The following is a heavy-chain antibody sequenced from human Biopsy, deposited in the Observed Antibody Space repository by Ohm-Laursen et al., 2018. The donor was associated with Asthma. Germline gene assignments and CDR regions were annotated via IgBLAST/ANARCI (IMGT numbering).Heavy chain of an antibody. J-gene: IGHJ3*02. CDR3: AKERYYAFWSGYPI. D-gene: IGHD3-3*01. V-gene: IGHV3-30*18. CDR2: MSFDGRQT. CDR1: GFSFNSYG. Sequence: SLRLSCSASGFSFNSYGMRWVRQAPDKGLEWVAVMSFDGRQTYYADSVKGRFTISRDNSKNTLYLQMNSLRAEDTAVYYCAKERYYAFWSGYPIWGQGTMVTVS.